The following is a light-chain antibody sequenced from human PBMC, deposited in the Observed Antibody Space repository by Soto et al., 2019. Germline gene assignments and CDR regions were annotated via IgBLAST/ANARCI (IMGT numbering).Light chain of an antibody. CDR2: HAS. Sequence: EIVLTQSPVTLSLSPGERATLSCRASQSIGTYLAWYQQKPDQAPRLLIYHASNRATGIPARFSGSGSGTDFTLTISNLEPEDFAVYYCQQRSDWTRTFGQGTKVEVK. CDR1: QSIGTY. CDR3: QQRSDWTRT. V-gene: IGKV3-11*01. J-gene: IGKJ1*01.